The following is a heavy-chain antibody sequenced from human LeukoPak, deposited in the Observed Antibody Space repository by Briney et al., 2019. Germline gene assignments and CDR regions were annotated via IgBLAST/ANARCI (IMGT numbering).Heavy chain of an antibody. Sequence: PSETLSLTCTVSDGSISTSYWSWLRQPPGKGLEWIGYLYYSGSTNFNPSLKRRVTISVDTSKNQSSLKLSSVTAADTAVYYCARGPLRDYGDYFDFWGQGTLITVSS. CDR3: ARGPLRDYGDYFDF. CDR2: LYYSGST. V-gene: IGHV4-59*01. J-gene: IGHJ4*02. D-gene: IGHD4-17*01. CDR1: DGSISTSY.